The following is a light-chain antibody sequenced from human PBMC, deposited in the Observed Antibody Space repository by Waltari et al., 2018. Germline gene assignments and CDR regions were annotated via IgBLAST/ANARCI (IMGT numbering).Light chain of an antibody. CDR1: SRDVGSSNI. J-gene: IGLJ2*01. CDR2: EGS. V-gene: IGLV2-23*03. Sequence: SLSGSPGQPITISCTATSRDVGSSNIFSWYQHHPGKAPKLTIYEGSKRPSGVSNRFSGSKSGNTASLTISGLQAEDEADYHCCSYAGGSAFVVFGGGTKLTVL. CDR3: CSYAGGSAFVV.